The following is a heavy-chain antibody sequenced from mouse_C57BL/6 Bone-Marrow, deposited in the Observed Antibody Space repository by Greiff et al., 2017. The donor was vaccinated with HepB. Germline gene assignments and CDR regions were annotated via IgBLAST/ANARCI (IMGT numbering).Heavy chain of an antibody. J-gene: IGHJ1*03. CDR2: IYPRSGNT. Sequence: QVQLQQSGAELARPGASVKLSCKASGYTFTSYGISWVKQRTGQGLEWIGEIYPRSGNTYYNEKFKGKATLTADKSSSTAYMELRSLTSEDSAVYFCADRRLLWYFDVWGTGTTVTVSS. D-gene: IGHD2-1*01. CDR3: ADRRLLWYFDV. CDR1: GYTFTSYG. V-gene: IGHV1-81*01.